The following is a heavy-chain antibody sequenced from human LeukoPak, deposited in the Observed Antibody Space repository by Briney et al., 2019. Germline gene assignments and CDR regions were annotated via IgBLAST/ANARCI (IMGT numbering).Heavy chain of an antibody. CDR2: INPNSGGT. Sequence: ASVKVSCKASGYTFTGYYMHWVRQPPGQGLEWMGWINPNSGGTNYAQKFQGWVTMTRDTSISTAYMELSRLRSDDTAVYYCARGAPSIAVAGTIWFDPWGQGTLVTVSS. J-gene: IGHJ5*02. D-gene: IGHD6-19*01. CDR3: ARGAPSIAVAGTIWFDP. V-gene: IGHV1-2*04. CDR1: GYTFTGYY.